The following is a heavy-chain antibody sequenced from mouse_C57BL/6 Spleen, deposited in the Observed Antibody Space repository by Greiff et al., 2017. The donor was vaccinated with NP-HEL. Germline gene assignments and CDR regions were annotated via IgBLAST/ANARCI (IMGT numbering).Heavy chain of an antibody. Sequence: VKLMESGPGLVAPSQSLSITCTVSGFSLTSYAISWVRQPPGKGLEWLGVIWTGGGTNYNSALKSRLSISKDNSKSQVFLKMNSLQTDDTARYYCARNSRHYYGSDWYFDVWGTGTTVTVSS. CDR1: GFSLTSYA. D-gene: IGHD1-1*01. CDR2: IWTGGGT. CDR3: ARNSRHYYGSDWYFDV. J-gene: IGHJ1*03. V-gene: IGHV2-9-1*01.